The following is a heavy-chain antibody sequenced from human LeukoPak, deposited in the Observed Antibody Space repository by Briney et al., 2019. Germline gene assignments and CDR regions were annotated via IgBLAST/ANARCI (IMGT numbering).Heavy chain of an antibody. CDR1: GNSLSSGDNY. CDR2: IYTSGST. CDR3: ARASYSYDINGWVPFDY. J-gene: IGHJ4*02. Sequence: SETLSLTCTVSGNSLSSGDNYWRWLRQPAGRGLEWLGRIYTSGSTNYNPSLKSRVTISGDTSENQFSLRLSSVTAADTAVYYCARASYSYDINGWVPFDYWGQGTLVTVSS. D-gene: IGHD3-22*01. V-gene: IGHV4-61*02.